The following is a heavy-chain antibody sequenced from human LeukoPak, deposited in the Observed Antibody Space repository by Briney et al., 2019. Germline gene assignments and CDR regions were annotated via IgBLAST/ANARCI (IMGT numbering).Heavy chain of an antibody. V-gene: IGHV3-66*01. D-gene: IGHD3-22*01. CDR1: GFTVSSNY. CDR2: IYSGGST. CDR3: ATRNYDSSGYPIDY. Sequence: GGPLRLSCAASGFTVSSNYMSWVRQAPGKGLEWVSVIYSGGSTYYADSVKGRFTISRDNSKNTLYLQMNSLRAEDTAVYYCATRNYDSSGYPIDYWGQGTLVTVSS. J-gene: IGHJ4*02.